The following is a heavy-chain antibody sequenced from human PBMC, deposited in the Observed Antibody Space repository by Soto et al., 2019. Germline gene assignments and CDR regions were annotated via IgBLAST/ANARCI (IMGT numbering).Heavy chain of an antibody. Sequence: QVQLVEAGGGVVQPGRSLRLSCAASGFTFSSYGMHWVRQAPGKGLEGVAVLSYDGSNKYYADSVKLRFTISRDNAKNTLYLQMNSLRAADTAVYYRARDLGRYCSGGSCYGIDYWCQGTLVTVSS. CDR2: LSYDGSNK. D-gene: IGHD2-15*01. V-gene: IGHV3-30*03. CDR1: GFTFSSYG. CDR3: ARDLGRYCSGGSCYGIDY. J-gene: IGHJ4*02.